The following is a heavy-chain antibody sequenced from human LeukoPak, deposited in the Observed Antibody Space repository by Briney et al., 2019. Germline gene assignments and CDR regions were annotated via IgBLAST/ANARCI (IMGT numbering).Heavy chain of an antibody. V-gene: IGHV3-23*01. CDR1: GFNFNRYA. D-gene: IGHD3/OR15-3a*01. CDR3: AKRGVVIRVILVWFHKEAYYFES. J-gene: IGHJ4*02. CDR2: IIDNGDTT. Sequence: GGSLRLSCAASGFNFNRYAMSWVRQAPGKGLEWVSGIIDNGDTTYHADSVKGRFTISRDNPKNTLYLQMNSLKAEDTAVYFCAKRGVVIRVILVWFHKEAYYFESWGQGALVTVSS.